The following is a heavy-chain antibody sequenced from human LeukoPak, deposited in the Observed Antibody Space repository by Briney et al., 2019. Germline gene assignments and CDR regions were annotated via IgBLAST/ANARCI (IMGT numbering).Heavy chain of an antibody. Sequence: SETLSLTCTVSGGSISSSSYYWGWIRQPPGKGLEWIGTIYYSGSTYYNPSLKSRVPISVDTSKNQFSLKLSSVTAADTAVYYCARARYYDGVDYWGQGTLVTVSS. V-gene: IGHV4-39*07. CDR2: IYYSGST. J-gene: IGHJ4*02. D-gene: IGHD3-22*01. CDR3: ARARYYDGVDY. CDR1: GGSISSSSYY.